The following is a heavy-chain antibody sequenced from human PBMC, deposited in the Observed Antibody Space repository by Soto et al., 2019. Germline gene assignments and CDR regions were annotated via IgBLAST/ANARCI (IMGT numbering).Heavy chain of an antibody. J-gene: IGHJ6*01. CDR3: ARGLFAARYYYYYGMDV. Sequence: TVKVSCKASGGTFSSYAISWVRQAPGQGLEWMGGIIPIFGTANYAQKFQGRVTITADESTSTAYMELSSLRSEDTAVYYCARGLFAARYYYYYGMDVWGQGTTVTVSS. CDR2: IIPIFGTA. CDR1: GGTFSSYA. D-gene: IGHD6-6*01. V-gene: IGHV1-69*01.